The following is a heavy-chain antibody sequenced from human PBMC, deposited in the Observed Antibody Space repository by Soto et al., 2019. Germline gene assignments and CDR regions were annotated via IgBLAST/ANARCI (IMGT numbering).Heavy chain of an antibody. CDR2: IIPISETT. Sequence: QVQLVQSGAEVKKPGSSVKVSCKASGGTFSSYAISWVRQTPGQGLEWMGGIIPISETTNYAQKFQGRVTITADESKSTAYVELSSLRSEDTAVYYCARSQGSSTSLEIYYYCYYGMDVWGQGTTVTVSS. D-gene: IGHD2-2*01. CDR3: ARSQGSSTSLEIYYYCYYGMDV. V-gene: IGHV1-69*01. J-gene: IGHJ6*02. CDR1: GGTFSSYA.